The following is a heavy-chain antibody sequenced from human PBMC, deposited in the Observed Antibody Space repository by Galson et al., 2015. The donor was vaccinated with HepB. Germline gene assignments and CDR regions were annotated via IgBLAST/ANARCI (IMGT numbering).Heavy chain of an antibody. V-gene: IGHV4-59*01. CDR2: IYYTGNT. D-gene: IGHD3-3*01. CDR1: GASIRSYY. CDR3: TRVRDFGYFDL. Sequence: ETLSLTCTVSGASIRSYYWSWIRQPPGKGLEWIGYIYYTGNTNYNPSLKSRVTISVGTSKNHFSLKLSSVTAADTAVYYCTRVRDFGYFDLWGRGTLVTVSS. J-gene: IGHJ2*01.